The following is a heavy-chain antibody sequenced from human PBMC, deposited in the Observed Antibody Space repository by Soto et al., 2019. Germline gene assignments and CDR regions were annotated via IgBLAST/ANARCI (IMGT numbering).Heavy chain of an antibody. CDR1: GGSFSGYY. V-gene: IGHV4-34*01. J-gene: IGHJ5*02. CDR2: INHSGST. Sequence: NPSETLSLTCAVYGGSFSGYYWSWIRQPPGKGLEWIGEINHSGSTNYNPSLKSRVTISVDTSKNRFSLKLSSVTAADTAVYYCASGSFCSSTSCVTYNWFDPWGQGTLVTVSS. CDR3: ASGSFCSSTSCVTYNWFDP. D-gene: IGHD2-2*01.